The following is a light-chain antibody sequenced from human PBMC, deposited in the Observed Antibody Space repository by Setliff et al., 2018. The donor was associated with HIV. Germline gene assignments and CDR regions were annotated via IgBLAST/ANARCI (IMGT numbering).Light chain of an antibody. J-gene: IGLJ1*01. CDR3: ASYTGTSTPYV. Sequence: QSALTQPASVSGSPGQSITISCTGTSSDIGGYNYVSWYQQHPGKAPKLVISEVSNRPSGLSNRFSGSKSGNTASLTISGLQVEDEGDYYCASYTGTSTPYVFGSGTKVTVL. CDR1: SSDIGGYNY. CDR2: EVS. V-gene: IGLV2-14*01.